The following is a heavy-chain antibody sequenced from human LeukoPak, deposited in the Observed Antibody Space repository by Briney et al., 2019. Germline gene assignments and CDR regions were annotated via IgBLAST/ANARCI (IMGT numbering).Heavy chain of an antibody. CDR3: AKDIQGYGIFYGMDV. D-gene: IGHD3-16*01. CDR2: ISWNSGSI. Sequence: SLTLSCAASGFTFSTYAMNWVRQAPGKGLEWVSGISWNSGSIGYADSVKGRFTISRDNAKNSLYLQMNSLRAEDTALYYCAKDIQGYGIFYGMDVWGQGTTVTVSS. CDR1: GFTFSTYA. J-gene: IGHJ6*02. V-gene: IGHV3-9*01.